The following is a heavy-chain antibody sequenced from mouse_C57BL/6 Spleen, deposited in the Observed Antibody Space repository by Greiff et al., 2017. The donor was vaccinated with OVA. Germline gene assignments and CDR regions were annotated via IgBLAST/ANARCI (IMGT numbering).Heavy chain of an antibody. Sequence: LMESGGGLVKPGGSLKLSCAASGFTFSSYAMSWVRQTPEKRLEWVATISDGGSYTYYPDNVKGRFTISRDNAKNNLYLQMSHLKSEDTAMYYCARGGGSSGPYYYAMDYWGQGTSVTVSS. D-gene: IGHD3-2*02. J-gene: IGHJ4*01. CDR3: ARGGGSSGPYYYAMDY. V-gene: IGHV5-4*01. CDR1: GFTFSSYA. CDR2: ISDGGSYT.